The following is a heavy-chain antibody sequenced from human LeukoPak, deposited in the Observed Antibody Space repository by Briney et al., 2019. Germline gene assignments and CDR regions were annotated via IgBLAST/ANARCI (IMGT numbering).Heavy chain of an antibody. CDR2: ISSSSSYI. V-gene: IGHV3-21*01. CDR1: GFTFSSHS. CDR3: AREENSGMDV. Sequence: GGSLRLSCAASGFTFSSHSMNWVRQAPGKGLEWVSSISSSSSYIYYADSVKGRFTISRDNAKNSLYLQMNSLRAEDTAVYYCAREENSGMDVWGQGTTVTVSS. J-gene: IGHJ6*02. D-gene: IGHD2/OR15-2a*01.